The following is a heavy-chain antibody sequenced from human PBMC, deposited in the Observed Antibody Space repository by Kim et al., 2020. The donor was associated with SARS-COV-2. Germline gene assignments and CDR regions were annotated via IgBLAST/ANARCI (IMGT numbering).Heavy chain of an antibody. J-gene: IGHJ6*02. D-gene: IGHD3-16*02. CDR2: IIPIFGTA. V-gene: IGHV1-69*13. Sequence: SVKVSCKASGGTFSSYAISWVRQAPGQGLEWMGGIIPIFGTANYAQKFQGRVTITADESTSTAYMELSSLRSEDTAVYYCASAVNDYVWGSYRPVYYYYGMDVWSRGTTVTVAS. CDR3: ASAVNDYVWGSYRPVYYYYGMDV. CDR1: GGTFSSYA.